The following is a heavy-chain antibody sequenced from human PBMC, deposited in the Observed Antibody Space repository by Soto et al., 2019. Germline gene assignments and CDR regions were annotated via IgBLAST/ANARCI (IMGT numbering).Heavy chain of an antibody. Sequence: ASVKVSCKASGGTFSSYAISWVRQAPGQGLEWMGGIIPIFGTANYAQKFQGRVTITADESTSTAYMELSSLRSEDTAVYYCARYSYGYNYYYYGMDVWGQGTTVTVSS. D-gene: IGHD5-18*01. CDR2: IIPIFGTA. CDR3: ARYSYGYNYYYYGMDV. CDR1: GGTFSSYA. V-gene: IGHV1-69*13. J-gene: IGHJ6*02.